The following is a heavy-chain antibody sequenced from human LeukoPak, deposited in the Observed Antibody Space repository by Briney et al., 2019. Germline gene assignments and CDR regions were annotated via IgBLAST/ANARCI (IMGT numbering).Heavy chain of an antibody. D-gene: IGHD2-2*01. J-gene: IGHJ5*02. Sequence: SETLSLTCTVSGDSISCGGYSWSWIRQHPGKGLEWIGYIYYSGSTYYNPSLKNRITLSVDTSKNQFSLNLSSVTAADTAVYYCARYCSSTFCRWFDPWGQGTLVTVSS. CDR1: GDSISCGGYS. CDR3: ARYCSSTFCRWFDP. CDR2: IYYSGST. V-gene: IGHV4-31*03.